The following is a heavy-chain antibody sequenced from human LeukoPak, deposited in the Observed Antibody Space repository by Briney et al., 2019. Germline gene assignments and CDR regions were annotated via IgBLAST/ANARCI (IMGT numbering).Heavy chain of an antibody. CDR1: GFTVSSNY. Sequence: GGSLRLSCAASGFTVSSNYMSWVRQAPGKGLEWVSYISSSGSTIYYADSVKGRFTISRDNAKNSLYLQMNSLRAEDTAVYYCARDLHYYDSSGYILGYWGQGTLVTVSS. CDR3: ARDLHYYDSSGYILGY. J-gene: IGHJ4*02. V-gene: IGHV3-11*04. CDR2: ISSSGSTI. D-gene: IGHD3-22*01.